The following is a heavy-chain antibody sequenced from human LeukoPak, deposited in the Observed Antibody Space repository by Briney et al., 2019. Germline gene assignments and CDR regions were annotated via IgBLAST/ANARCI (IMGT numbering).Heavy chain of an antibody. CDR2: ISGYNGHT. V-gene: IGHV1-18*01. Sequence: ASVKVSCKTPGYTFTSYAISWVRQAPGQGLEWMGWISGYNGHTYSVQKFQGRLTMTTDTSTSTADMELRGLTSDDTAVFYCARGFSANYYDYWGQGTLVTVSS. D-gene: IGHD1-26*01. CDR1: GYTFTSYA. CDR3: ARGFSANYYDY. J-gene: IGHJ4*02.